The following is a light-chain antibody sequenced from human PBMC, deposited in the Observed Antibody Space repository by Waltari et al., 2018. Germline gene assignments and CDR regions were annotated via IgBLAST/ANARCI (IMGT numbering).Light chain of an antibody. Sequence: AIQMTQSQSSRSASVGEKVTITCRASQDIRNDLGWYQHKPGKAPKPLIYDAINLHRWVPSRFSGSESGTNFTLTISCLQPEDFATYYCLQDSSYPWTFGQGTRVEIK. CDR3: LQDSSYPWT. V-gene: IGKV1-6*02. CDR1: QDIRND. J-gene: IGKJ1*01. CDR2: DAI.